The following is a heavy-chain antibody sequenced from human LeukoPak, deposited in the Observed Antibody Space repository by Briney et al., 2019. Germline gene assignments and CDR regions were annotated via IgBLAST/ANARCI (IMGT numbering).Heavy chain of an antibody. CDR2: INTNTGNP. D-gene: IGHD6-6*01. CDR1: GYTFTSYA. V-gene: IGHV7-4-1*02. CDR3: AREGTSLGSSLGGGIDY. Sequence: GASVKVSCKASGYTFTSYAMNWVRQAPGQGLEWMGWINTNTGNPTYAQGLTGRFVFSLDTSVSTAYLQISSLKAEDTAVYYCAREGTSLGSSLGGGIDYWGQGTLVTVSS. J-gene: IGHJ4*02.